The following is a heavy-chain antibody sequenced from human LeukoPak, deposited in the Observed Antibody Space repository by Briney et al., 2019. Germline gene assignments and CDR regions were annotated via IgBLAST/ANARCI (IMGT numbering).Heavy chain of an antibody. CDR2: MNPNSGNT. CDR1: GYTFTSYD. J-gene: IGHJ4*02. Sequence: ASVKVSCKASGYTFTSYDINWVRQATGQGLEWMGWMNPNSGNTGYAQKLQGRVTMTTDTSTSTAYMELRSLRSDDTAVYYCARVPTGRTTIFGVVIIAPYYFDHWGQGTLVTVSS. V-gene: IGHV1-8*02. D-gene: IGHD3-3*01. CDR3: ARVPTGRTTIFGVVIIAPYYFDH.